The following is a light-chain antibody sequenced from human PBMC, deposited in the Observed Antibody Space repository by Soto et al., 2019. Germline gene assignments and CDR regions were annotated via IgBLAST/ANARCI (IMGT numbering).Light chain of an antibody. CDR1: NIESKS. Sequence: VLTQPPSVSVATGQTARITCGGNNIESKSVHWYQQRPGQAPVLVVHDDSDRPSGIPERISGSNSGNTATLTISRVEAGDEAEYYCQVWDGLSDHVIFGGGTKLTVL. V-gene: IGLV3-21*02. CDR3: QVWDGLSDHVI. CDR2: DDS. J-gene: IGLJ2*01.